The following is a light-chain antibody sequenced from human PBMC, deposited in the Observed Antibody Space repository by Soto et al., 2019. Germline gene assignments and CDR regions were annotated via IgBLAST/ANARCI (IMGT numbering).Light chain of an antibody. J-gene: IGKJ5*01. CDR2: LAS. Sequence: DVVMTQSPLSLPVTPGEPASISCRSSQSLLHSNGYNYLDWYLQKPGQSPQLLIYLASNRASGVPARFSGSGSGTDFTLKISRVEAEDVGVYYCMQALQTLTITFGQGTRLEIK. CDR3: MQALQTLTIT. CDR1: QSLLHSNGYNY. V-gene: IGKV2-28*01.